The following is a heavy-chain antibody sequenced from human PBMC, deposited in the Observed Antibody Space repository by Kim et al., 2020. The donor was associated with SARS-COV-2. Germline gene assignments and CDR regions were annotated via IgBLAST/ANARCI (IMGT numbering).Heavy chain of an antibody. D-gene: IGHD3-16*01. CDR3: TTRGGLGY. V-gene: IGHV3-15*01. CDR1: GFIFSDAW. CDR2: IKNKIAGGTT. Sequence: GGSLRLSCAGSGFIFSDAWMSWFRQVPGKGLEWVGRIKNKIAGGTTDYAAPVKGRFTISRDDSKNMAHLEMNSLTTEDTGLYYCTTRGGLGYWGQGTLVTVS. J-gene: IGHJ4*02.